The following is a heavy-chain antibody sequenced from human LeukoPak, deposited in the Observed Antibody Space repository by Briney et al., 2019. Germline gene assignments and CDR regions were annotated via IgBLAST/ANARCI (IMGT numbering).Heavy chain of an antibody. CDR2: IKQDGSEQ. D-gene: IGHD5-24*01. V-gene: IGHV3-7*04. J-gene: IGHJ3*02. CDR3: ARIRDGYTNDAFDI. CDR1: GFTFSDYW. Sequence: GGSLRLSCAASGFTFSDYWMSWVRQAPGKGLEWVADIKQDGSEQKYVDSVKGQFTISRDNAKNSLYLQMHSLRAGDTAVYYCARIRDGYTNDAFDIWGQGTMVTVSS.